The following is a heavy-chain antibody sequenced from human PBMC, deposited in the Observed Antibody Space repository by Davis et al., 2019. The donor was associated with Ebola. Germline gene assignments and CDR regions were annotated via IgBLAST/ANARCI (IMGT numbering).Heavy chain of an antibody. Sequence: GESLKISCAASGFTVSSNYMSWVRQAPGKGLEWVSVIYSGGSTYYADSVKGRFTISKDNSKNTLYLQMNSLRAEDPAVYYCARWGIAAYYYYYGMDVWGQGTTVTVSS. V-gene: IGHV3-53*01. CDR1: GFTVSSNY. CDR2: IYSGGST. J-gene: IGHJ6*02. CDR3: ARWGIAAYYYYYGMDV. D-gene: IGHD6-13*01.